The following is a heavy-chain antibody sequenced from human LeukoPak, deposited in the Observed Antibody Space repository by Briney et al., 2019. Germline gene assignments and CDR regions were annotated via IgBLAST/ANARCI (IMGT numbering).Heavy chain of an antibody. Sequence: NPSETLSLTCTVSGGSISSYYWSWIRQPPGKGLEWIGYIYYSGSTNYNPSLKSRVTISVDTSKNQFSLKLSSVTAADTAVYYCARLSSSWAPFDYWGQGTLVTVSS. CDR3: ARLSSSWAPFDY. V-gene: IGHV4-59*01. CDR1: GGSISSYY. CDR2: IYYSGST. J-gene: IGHJ4*02. D-gene: IGHD6-13*01.